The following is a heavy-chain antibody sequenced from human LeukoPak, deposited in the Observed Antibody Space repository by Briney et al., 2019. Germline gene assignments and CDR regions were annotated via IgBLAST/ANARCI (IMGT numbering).Heavy chain of an antibody. V-gene: IGHV1-2*02. Sequence: EASVKVSCKASGYTFTGYYMHWVRQSPGQGLEWMGLINPNTGVTNYAQKFQGRVTLTRDTSIITAYMELTRLRSDDTAMYYCARDRTTVTTGYYGMDVWGQGTTLTVSS. CDR1: GYTFTGYY. CDR2: INPNTGVT. CDR3: ARDRTTVTTGYYGMDV. D-gene: IGHD4-17*01. J-gene: IGHJ6*02.